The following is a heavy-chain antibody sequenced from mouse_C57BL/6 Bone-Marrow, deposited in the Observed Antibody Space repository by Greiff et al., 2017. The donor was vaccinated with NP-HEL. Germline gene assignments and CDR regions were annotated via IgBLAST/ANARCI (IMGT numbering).Heavy chain of an antibody. Sequence: QVQLQQSGAELVRPGASVTLSCKASGYTFTDYEMHWVKQTPVHGLEWIGAIDPETGGTAYNQKFQGKAILTADKSSSTAYMELRSLTSEDSAVYYCTRKNSNYVDYYAMDYWGQGTSVTVSS. CDR2: IDPETGGT. CDR1: GYTFTDYE. D-gene: IGHD2-5*01. V-gene: IGHV1-15*01. CDR3: TRKNSNYVDYYAMDY. J-gene: IGHJ4*01.